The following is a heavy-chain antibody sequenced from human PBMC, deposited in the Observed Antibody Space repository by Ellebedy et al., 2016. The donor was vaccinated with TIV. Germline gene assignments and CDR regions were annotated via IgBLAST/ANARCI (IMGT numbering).Heavy chain of an antibody. J-gene: IGHJ4*02. Sequence: PGGSLRLSCVASGFTFSGSAMHWVRQASGKGLEWIGRIRSKANNYATAYSASLKGRFTISRDDSKNTAYLQMSSLKTEDTAVYYCTSMPLGDPRPCDYWGQGTLVTVSS. D-gene: IGHD2-2*01. CDR3: TSMPLGDPRPCDY. CDR1: GFTFSGSA. V-gene: IGHV3-73*01. CDR2: IRSKANNYAT.